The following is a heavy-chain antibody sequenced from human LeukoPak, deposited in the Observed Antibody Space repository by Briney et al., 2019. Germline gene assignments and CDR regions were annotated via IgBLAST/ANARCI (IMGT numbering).Heavy chain of an antibody. V-gene: IGHV3-9*01. J-gene: IGHJ3*02. CDR1: GFTFSSYA. CDR3: AKDISIAAALPGDAFDI. CDR2: ISWNSGSI. Sequence: PGGSLRLSCAASGFTFSSYAMHWVRQAPGKGPEWVSGISWNSGSIGYADSVKGRFTISRDNAKNSLYLQMNSLRAEDTALYYCAKDISIAAALPGDAFDIWGQGTMVTVSS. D-gene: IGHD6-13*01.